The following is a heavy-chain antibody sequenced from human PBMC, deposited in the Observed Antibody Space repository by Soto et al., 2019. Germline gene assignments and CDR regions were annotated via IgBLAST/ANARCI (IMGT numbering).Heavy chain of an antibody. CDR3: GRGKGSWAAGYSFRFLNDY. CDR2: IIHSGST. V-gene: IGHV4-34*12. CDR1: GGSLSGYS. Sequence: SETLSLTCAVYGGSLSGYSWNWIRQPPGKGLEWIGEIIHSGSTNYTPSLKSRVTISLDTSKNQFSLKLSSVTAADTAVYFCGRGKGSWAAGYSFRFLNDYWGPGTSVTVFS. J-gene: IGHJ4*02. D-gene: IGHD5-18*01.